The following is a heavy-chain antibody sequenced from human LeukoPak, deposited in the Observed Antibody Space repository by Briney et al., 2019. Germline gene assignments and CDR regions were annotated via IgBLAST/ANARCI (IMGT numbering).Heavy chain of an antibody. CDR1: GGTFSSYA. Sequence: SVKVSCKASGGTFSSYAISWVRQAPGQGLEWMGGIIPIFGTANYAQEFQGRVTITADESTSTAYMELSSLRSEDTAVYYCARGGGYSYGYGYFDYWGQGTLVTVSS. CDR3: ARGGGYSYGYGYFDY. D-gene: IGHD5-18*01. V-gene: IGHV1-69*13. J-gene: IGHJ4*02. CDR2: IIPIFGTA.